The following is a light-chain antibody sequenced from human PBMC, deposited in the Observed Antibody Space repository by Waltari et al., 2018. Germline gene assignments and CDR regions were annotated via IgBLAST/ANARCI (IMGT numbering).Light chain of an antibody. CDR3: QSYDSSSRVV. CDR2: EDN. V-gene: IGLV6-57*02. J-gene: IGLJ2*01. Sequence: QQLPGIAPTTVIFEDNQRPSGVPGRFSVSLDSSSNSASLTISARKTEDEANYCCQSYDSSSRVVFGGGTKLTVL.